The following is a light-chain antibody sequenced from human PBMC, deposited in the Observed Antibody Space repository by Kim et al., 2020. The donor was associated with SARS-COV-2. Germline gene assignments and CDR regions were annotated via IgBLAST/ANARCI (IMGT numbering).Light chain of an antibody. CDR3: QAWDSHVV. CDR2: QDT. Sequence: SYELTQPPSVSVSPGQTAIITYSGHKLEQKYASWYQQKPGQSPVLVIYQDTKRPSGIPERFSGSNSGNTATLTISGTQAMDEADYHCQAWDSHVVFGGGT. CDR1: KLEQKY. V-gene: IGLV3-1*01. J-gene: IGLJ2*01.